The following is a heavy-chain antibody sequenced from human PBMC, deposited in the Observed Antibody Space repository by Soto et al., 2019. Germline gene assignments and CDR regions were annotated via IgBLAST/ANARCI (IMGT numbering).Heavy chain of an antibody. CDR2: IDPSDSYT. Sequence: ESLKISFQGPGYSFTSYWISWVRQMPEKGLEWMGRIDPSDSYTNYSPSFQGHVTISADKSISTAYLQWSSLKASDTAMYYCARRGMDVWGQGTTVTVSS. CDR3: ARRGMDV. CDR1: GYSFTSYW. J-gene: IGHJ6*02. V-gene: IGHV5-10-1*01.